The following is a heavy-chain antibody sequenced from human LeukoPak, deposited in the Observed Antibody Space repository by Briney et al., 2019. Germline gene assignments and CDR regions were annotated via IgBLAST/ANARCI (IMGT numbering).Heavy chain of an antibody. V-gene: IGHV4-34*01. J-gene: IGHJ4*02. CDR2: IYHSGST. CDR3: AREGNTSCYLY. Sequence: SETLSLTCAVYGGSFSGYYWSWIRQPPGKGLEWIGEIYHSGSTNYNPSLKSRVTISVDKSKNQFSLKLSSVTAADTAVYYCAREGNTSCYLYWGQGTLVTVSS. D-gene: IGHD2-2*01. CDR1: GGSFSGYY.